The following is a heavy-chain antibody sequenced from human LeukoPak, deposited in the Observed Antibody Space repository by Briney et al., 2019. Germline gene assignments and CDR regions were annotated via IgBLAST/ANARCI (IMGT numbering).Heavy chain of an antibody. CDR1: GFTVSSNY. CDR2: IYSGGST. Sequence: GGSLRLSCAASGFTVSSNYLCWLGQAPGEGLEWFSVIYSGGSTYYADSVKGRFTISRDNSKNTLYLQMNSLRAEDTAVYYCARDGVDILTGYYQNGMDVWGKGTTVTVSS. D-gene: IGHD3-9*01. V-gene: IGHV3-53*01. CDR3: ARDGVDILTGYYQNGMDV. J-gene: IGHJ6*04.